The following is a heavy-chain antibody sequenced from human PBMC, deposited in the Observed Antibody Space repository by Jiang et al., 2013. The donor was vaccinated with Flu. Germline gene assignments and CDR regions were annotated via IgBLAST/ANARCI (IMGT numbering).Heavy chain of an antibody. CDR3: ARDAQLLLFARVWGEIDY. V-gene: IGHV3-33*01. Sequence: YYADSVKGRFTISRDNSKNTLYLQMNSLRAEDTAVYYCARDAQLLLFARVWGEIDYWGQGTLVTVSS. D-gene: IGHD2-2*01. J-gene: IGHJ4*02.